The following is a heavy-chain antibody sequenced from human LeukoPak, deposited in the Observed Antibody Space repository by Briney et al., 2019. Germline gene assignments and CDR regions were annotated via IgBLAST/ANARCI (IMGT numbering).Heavy chain of an antibody. CDR2: IYSTGST. V-gene: IGHV4-4*07. CDR3: ARAPSGATNDAFDI. D-gene: IGHD1-26*01. J-gene: IGHJ3*02. CDR1: GGSISNYY. Sequence: SETLSLTCTVSGGSISNYYWSWIRQPAGKGLEWIGRIYSTGSTNYNPSLRSRVTMSVDTSKNQFSLQLSSVTAADTAVYYCARAPSGATNDAFDIWGQGTMVTVSS.